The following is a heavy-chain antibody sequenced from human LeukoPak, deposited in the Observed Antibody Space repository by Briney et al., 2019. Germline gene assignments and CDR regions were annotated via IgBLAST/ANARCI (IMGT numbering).Heavy chain of an antibody. CDR3: ARARVGQMDTAMVD. D-gene: IGHD5-18*01. Sequence: ASVKVSCKASGYTFTSYAMHWVRQAPGQRLEWMGWINAGNGNTKYSQKVQGRVTITRDTSASTAYMELSSLRSEDTAVYYCARARVGQMDTAMVDWGQGTLSPSPQ. CDR2: INAGNGNT. CDR1: GYTFTSYA. J-gene: IGHJ4*02. V-gene: IGHV1-3*01.